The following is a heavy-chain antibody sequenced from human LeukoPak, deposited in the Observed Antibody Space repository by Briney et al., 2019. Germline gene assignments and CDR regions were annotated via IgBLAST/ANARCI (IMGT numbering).Heavy chain of an antibody. CDR2: IYHSGST. V-gene: IGHV4-30-2*01. CDR1: GGSISSGGYY. D-gene: IGHD2-2*01. CDR3: ASTQCSSTSCQEDY. J-gene: IGHJ4*02. Sequence: SETLSLTCTVSGGSISSGGYYWSWIRQPPGKGLEWIGYIYHSGSTYYNPSLKSRVTISVDRSKNQFSLKLSSVTAADTAVYYCASTQCSSTSCQEDYWGQGTLVTVSS.